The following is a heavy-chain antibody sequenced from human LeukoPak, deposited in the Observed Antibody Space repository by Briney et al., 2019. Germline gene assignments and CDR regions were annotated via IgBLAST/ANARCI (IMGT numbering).Heavy chain of an antibody. CDR2: INGNGDTT. Sequence: GGSLRLSCVGSGFTFRGFSMHWVRQAPGKGLEYVSAINGNGDTTYYADSVKGRFSISRDNSKNTLYLQMGNLRGEDMALYFCARIGMENFYDLWGQGTLVTVSA. J-gene: IGHJ5*02. CDR3: ARIGMENFYDL. V-gene: IGHV3-64*02. CDR1: GFTFRGFS. D-gene: IGHD1-7*01.